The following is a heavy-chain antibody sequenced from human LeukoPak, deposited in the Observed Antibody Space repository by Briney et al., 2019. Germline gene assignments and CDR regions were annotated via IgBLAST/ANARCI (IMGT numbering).Heavy chain of an antibody. D-gene: IGHD3-3*01. Sequence: ASVKVSCKASGYTFTSYGISWVRQAPGQGLEWMGWISAYNGNTNYSQKPQGRVTMTTDTSTSRAYMELRSLRSDDTAVYCCARDSIFGVKKRWFDPWGQGTLVTVSS. V-gene: IGHV1-18*01. J-gene: IGHJ5*02. CDR2: ISAYNGNT. CDR3: ARDSIFGVKKRWFDP. CDR1: GYTFTSYG.